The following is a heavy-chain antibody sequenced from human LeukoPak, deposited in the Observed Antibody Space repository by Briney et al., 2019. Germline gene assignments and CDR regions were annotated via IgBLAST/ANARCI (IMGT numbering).Heavy chain of an antibody. Sequence: QTGGSLRLSCAASGFTFSPFNMYWVRQAPGKGLEWVALISYDGRSQQYADSVKGRFTISGDKPKNMLYLQMNSLRSDDTAVYYCAKVPGGWQQLINYYYYMDVWGKGTTVTVSS. V-gene: IGHV3-30*18. CDR2: ISYDGRSQ. D-gene: IGHD6-13*01. J-gene: IGHJ6*03. CDR3: AKVPGGWQQLINYYYYMDV. CDR1: GFTFSPFN.